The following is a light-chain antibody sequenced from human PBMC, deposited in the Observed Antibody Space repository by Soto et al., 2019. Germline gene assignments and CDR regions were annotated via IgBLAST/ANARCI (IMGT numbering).Light chain of an antibody. V-gene: IGLV1-51*02. CDR1: SSNIGNNY. J-gene: IGLJ2*01. CDR2: ENN. CDR3: GTWDTSMSAGV. Sequence: QSVLTQPPSVSAAPGQKVTISCSGSSSNIGNNYVSWYQQVPGTAPKLLIYENNKRPSGIPDRFSGSKSGTSATLGITGLQTGDEADYYCGTWDTSMSAGVFGGGHKLTVI.